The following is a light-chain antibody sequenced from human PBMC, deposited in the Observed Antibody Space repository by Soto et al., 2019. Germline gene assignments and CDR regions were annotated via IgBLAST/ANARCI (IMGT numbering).Light chain of an antibody. Sequence: DLTQSPATLSLSPGERVTLSCRASQSINSDLAWYQQKPGQALRLLIYDAFNRATGIPARFSGSGSGPDFTLTITSLEPEDSAVYYCQQRSSWPPTFGQGTKVEIK. J-gene: IGKJ1*01. CDR3: QQRSSWPPT. V-gene: IGKV3-11*01. CDR2: DAF. CDR1: QSINSD.